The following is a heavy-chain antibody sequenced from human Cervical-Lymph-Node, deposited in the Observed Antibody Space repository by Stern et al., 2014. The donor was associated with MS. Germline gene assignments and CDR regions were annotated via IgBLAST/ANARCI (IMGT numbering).Heavy chain of an antibody. J-gene: IGHJ2*01. CDR3: ARGVTAVTNYVPNWCFDL. D-gene: IGHD4-11*01. V-gene: IGHV4-39*02. Sequence: QMQLVQSGPGLVKPSETLSLTCSVSGGSITNRDYWGWIRQSPGKGLEWIGSVYYSGITYYRPSLKSRATISIDTSKNHFSLKLNSGPATDTAVYFCARGVTAVTNYVPNWCFDLWGRGTLVTISS. CDR1: GGSITNRDY. CDR2: VYYSGIT.